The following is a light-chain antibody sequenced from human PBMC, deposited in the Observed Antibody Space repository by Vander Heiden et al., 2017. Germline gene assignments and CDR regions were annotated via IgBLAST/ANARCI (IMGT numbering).Light chain of an antibody. CDR2: EVN. J-gene: IGLJ3*02. CDR3: TSYAGSNDLV. Sequence: QSALTQPPSASGSPGQSVTISCTGTNSDVGVYNSVAWYQQHPGKAPKVMIYEVNKRPSGVPDRFSGSKSGNTASLTVSGLQAEDEADYYCTSYAGSNDLVFGGGTKLTVL. V-gene: IGLV2-8*01. CDR1: NSDVGVYNS.